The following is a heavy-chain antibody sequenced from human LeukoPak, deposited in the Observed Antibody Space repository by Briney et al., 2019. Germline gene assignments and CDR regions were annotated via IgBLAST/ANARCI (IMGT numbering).Heavy chain of an antibody. CDR2: IAYDGSRA. V-gene: IGHV3-33*01. J-gene: IGHJ4*02. CDR1: GFTFGGYG. Sequence: PGGSLRLSCAGSGFTFGGYGMHWFRQTPGKGLEWVAVIAYDGSRAFYADSVKGRFTISRDNSENTMSVQMDDLRAEDTAVNYCTRYNNDHFDYWGQGTLVTVSS. D-gene: IGHD1-14*01. CDR3: TRYNNDHFDY.